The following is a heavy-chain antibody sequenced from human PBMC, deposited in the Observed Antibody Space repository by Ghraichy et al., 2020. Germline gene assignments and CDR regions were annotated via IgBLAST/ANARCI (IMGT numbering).Heavy chain of an antibody. V-gene: IGHV6-1*01. CDR1: GGSVAGDSGS. J-gene: IGHJ6*02. Sequence: SETLSLTCAISGGSVAGDSGSWIWVRQSPSRGLEWLGRVYYKSKWFHDYAPSVRSRVTIDPDRSKNQFSLQVKSVTPDDTALYFCARQRGYSGYDYGMDVWGQGTTVIVSS. D-gene: IGHD5-12*01. CDR3: ARQRGYSGYDYGMDV. CDR2: VYYKSKWFH.